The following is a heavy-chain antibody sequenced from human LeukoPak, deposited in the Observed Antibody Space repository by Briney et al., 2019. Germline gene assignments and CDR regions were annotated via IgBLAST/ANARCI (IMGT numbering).Heavy chain of an antibody. CDR3: AREDYDSSGYYNY. CDR1: GGSFSSSSYY. J-gene: IGHJ4*02. Sequence: SETLSLTCAVYGGSFSSSSYYWGWIRQPPGKGLEWIGSIYYSGSTYYNPSLKSRVTISVDTSKNQFSLKLSSVTAADTAVYYCAREDYDSSGYYNYWGQGTLVTVSS. CDR2: IYYSGST. V-gene: IGHV4-39*07. D-gene: IGHD3-22*01.